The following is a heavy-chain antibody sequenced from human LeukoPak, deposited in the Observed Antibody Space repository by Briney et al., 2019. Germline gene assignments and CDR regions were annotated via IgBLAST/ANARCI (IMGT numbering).Heavy chain of an antibody. Sequence: PGGSLRLSCAASGFTFSSYWMSWVRQAPGKGLEWVATIKNDGSEKNYVDSVKGRFTISRDNAKNSLYLQMSGLRAEDTAVYFCATADWFSFDFWGQGTLVTVSS. D-gene: IGHD3-9*01. J-gene: IGHJ4*02. CDR2: IKNDGSEK. V-gene: IGHV3-7*04. CDR1: GFTFSSYW. CDR3: ATADWFSFDF.